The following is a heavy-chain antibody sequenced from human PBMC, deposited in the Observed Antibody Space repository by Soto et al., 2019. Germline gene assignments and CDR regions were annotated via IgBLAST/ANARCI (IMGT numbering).Heavy chain of an antibody. CDR3: ARGPVRSYYGMDV. CDR1: GGSVSSGSYY. J-gene: IGHJ6*02. D-gene: IGHD2-2*01. Sequence: SGTLSLPCTVSGGSVSSGSYYWSWIRQPPGKGLEWIGYIYYSGSTNYNPSLKSRVTISVDTSKNQFSLKLSSVTAADTAVYYCARGPVRSYYGMDVWGQGTTVTVSS. CDR2: IYYSGST. V-gene: IGHV4-61*01.